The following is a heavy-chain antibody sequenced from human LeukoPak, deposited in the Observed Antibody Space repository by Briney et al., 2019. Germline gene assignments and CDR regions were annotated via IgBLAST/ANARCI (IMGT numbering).Heavy chain of an antibody. Sequence: PGGSLRLSCAASGFTFDDYAMHWVRQAPGKGLEWVSGISWNSGSIGYADSVKGRFTISRDNAKNSLYLQMNSLRAEDTALYYYAKDIGYCSSTSCYTYYYYGMDVWGQGTTVTVSS. CDR1: GFTFDDYA. J-gene: IGHJ6*02. V-gene: IGHV3-9*01. CDR2: ISWNSGSI. D-gene: IGHD2-2*02. CDR3: AKDIGYCSSTSCYTYYYYGMDV.